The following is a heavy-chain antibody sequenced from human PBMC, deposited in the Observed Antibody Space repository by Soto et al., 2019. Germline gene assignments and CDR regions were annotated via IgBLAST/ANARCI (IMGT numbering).Heavy chain of an antibody. CDR2: IYDSGST. D-gene: IGHD3-22*01. V-gene: IGHV4-61*01. CDR1: GGSVSSGSYY. Sequence: QMQLQESGPGLVKASETLSLTCTVSGGSVSSGSYYWSWIRQPPGKGLEWTAYIYDSGSTNYNPSLKSRVTISIDTSKNQVSLQLRSVTAADTAVYFCARTYYYDGSGAFDVWGQGTMVTVSS. CDR3: ARTYYYDGSGAFDV. J-gene: IGHJ3*01.